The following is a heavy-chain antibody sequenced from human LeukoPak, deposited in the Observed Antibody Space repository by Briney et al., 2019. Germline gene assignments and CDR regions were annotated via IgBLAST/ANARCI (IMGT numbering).Heavy chain of an antibody. D-gene: IGHD4/OR15-4a*01. CDR2: IKEDGGET. Sequence: PGGSLRLSCVASGFVFSNYWMGWVRQAPGKGLEWVANIKEDGGETYYVDSVKGRFTISRDNAKNSLDLQMNSLRDEDTAVYYCARRKEVQTTVDYWGQGTLVTVSS. CDR1: GFVFSNYW. V-gene: IGHV3-7*01. CDR3: ARRKEVQTTVDY. J-gene: IGHJ4*02.